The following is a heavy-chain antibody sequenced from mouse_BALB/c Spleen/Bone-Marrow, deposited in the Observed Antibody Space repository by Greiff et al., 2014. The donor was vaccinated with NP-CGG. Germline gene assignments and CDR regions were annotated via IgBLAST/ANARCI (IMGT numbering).Heavy chain of an antibody. CDR3: ARHGDYYGSSLFAY. CDR1: EYEFPSHD. Sequence: DVMLVESGGGLVQPGESLKLSCESNEYEFPSHDMSWVRKTPEKRLELVAAINSDGGSTYYPDTMEGRFIISRDNSKKTLYLHMSSLRSEDTAFYYCARHGDYYGSSLFAYWGQGTLVTVSA. CDR2: INSDGGST. V-gene: IGHV5-2*01. D-gene: IGHD1-1*01. J-gene: IGHJ3*01.